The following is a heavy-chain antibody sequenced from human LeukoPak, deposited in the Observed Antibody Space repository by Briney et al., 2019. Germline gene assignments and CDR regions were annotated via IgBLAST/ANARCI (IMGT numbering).Heavy chain of an antibody. CDR2: FDPEDGET. V-gene: IGHV1-24*01. CDR3: ATPRYSGSRDAFDI. D-gene: IGHD1-26*01. Sequence: ASVKVSCKVSGYTLTELSMHWVRQAPGKGLEWMGGFDPEDGETIYAQKFQGRVTMTEDTSTDTAYMELSSLRSEDTAVYYCATPRYSGSRDAFDIWGQGTMVTASS. J-gene: IGHJ3*02. CDR1: GYTLTELS.